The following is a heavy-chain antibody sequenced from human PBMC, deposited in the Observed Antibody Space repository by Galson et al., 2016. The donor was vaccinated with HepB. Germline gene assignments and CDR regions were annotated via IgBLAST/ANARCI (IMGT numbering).Heavy chain of an antibody. CDR2: INTNSGGT. V-gene: IGHV1-2*06. CDR3: ATQLVPGSAS. D-gene: IGHD1-1*01. J-gene: IGHJ5*02. Sequence: SVKVSCKASGNTFTDYVSWVRQAPGQGLEWMGRINTNSGGTHYALAFHGRITMPRDTATRTLNMELRTLRSDDTAVYYCATQLVPGSASWGQGTLVVVSS. CDR1: GNTFTDY.